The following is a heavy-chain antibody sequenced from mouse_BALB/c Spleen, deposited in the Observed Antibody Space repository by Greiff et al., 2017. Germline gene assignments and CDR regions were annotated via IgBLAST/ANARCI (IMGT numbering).Heavy chain of an antibody. CDR3: ARDFYYGNYVATMDD. D-gene: IGHD2-1*01. V-gene: IGHV7-1*02. Sequence: EVKLMDSGGGLVQPGGSLRLSCATSGFTFSDFYMEWVRQPPGKRLEWIAASRNKANDYTTEYSASVKGRFIVSRDTSQSILYLQMNALRAEDTAIYYCARDFYYGNYVATMDDWGQGTAVTVSS. CDR2: SRNKANDYTT. CDR1: GFTFSDFY. J-gene: IGHJ4*01.